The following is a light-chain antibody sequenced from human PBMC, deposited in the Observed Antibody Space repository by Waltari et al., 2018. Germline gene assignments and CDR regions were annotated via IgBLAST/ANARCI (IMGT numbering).Light chain of an antibody. V-gene: IGLV2-23*02. J-gene: IGLJ3*02. CDR2: EVN. CDR1: SSDVGSYNY. Sequence: QSALTQPASVSGSPGQSITISCTGTSSDVGSYNYVAWYQQLPGKAPKLLIYEVNKRPSGASNRFSGSKSGNTASLTISGLQAEDEADYHCCSYAGISTFVVFGGGTKVTVL. CDR3: CSYAGISTFVV.